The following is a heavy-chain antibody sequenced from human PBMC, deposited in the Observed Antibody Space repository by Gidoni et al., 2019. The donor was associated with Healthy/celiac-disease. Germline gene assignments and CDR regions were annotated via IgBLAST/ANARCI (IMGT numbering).Heavy chain of an antibody. CDR1: GFTFDDYA. CDR3: AKDISIAARPLYYYYGMDV. J-gene: IGHJ6*02. Sequence: EVQLVESGGVVVQPGGSLRLPCPSSGFTFDDYAMHWVRQAPGKGLEWVSLISWDGGSTYYADSVKGRFTISRDNSKNSLYLQMNSLRAEDTALYYCAKDISIAARPLYYYYGMDVWGQGTTVTVSS. CDR2: ISWDGGST. V-gene: IGHV3-43D*03. D-gene: IGHD6-6*01.